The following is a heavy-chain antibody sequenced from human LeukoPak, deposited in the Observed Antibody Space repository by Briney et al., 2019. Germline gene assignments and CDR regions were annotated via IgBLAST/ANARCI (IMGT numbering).Heavy chain of an antibody. V-gene: IGHV1-46*01. J-gene: IGHJ3*02. CDR3: ARSSGLDAFDI. Sequence: GASVKVSCKASGYTFTSYYMHWVRQAPGQGLEWMGIINPSGGSTSYAQKFQGRVTMTRDTSTSTVYMELSSLRSENTAVYYCARSSGLDAFDIWGQGTMVTVSS. CDR1: GYTFTSYY. CDR2: INPSGGST.